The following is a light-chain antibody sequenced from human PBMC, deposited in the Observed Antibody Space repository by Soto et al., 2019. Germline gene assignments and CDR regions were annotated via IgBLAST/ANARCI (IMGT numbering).Light chain of an antibody. V-gene: IGLV2-14*01. J-gene: IGLJ1*01. CDR1: SSDVGGYNY. CDR2: DVS. Sequence: QSVLTQPASVSASPGQSIAISCTGTSSDVGGYNYVSWYQQNPGKAPKLMIYDVSNRPSGVSNRFSGSKSGNTASLTISGLQAEDEADYYCSSYTSSGTRVFGTGTKVTVL. CDR3: SSYTSSGTRV.